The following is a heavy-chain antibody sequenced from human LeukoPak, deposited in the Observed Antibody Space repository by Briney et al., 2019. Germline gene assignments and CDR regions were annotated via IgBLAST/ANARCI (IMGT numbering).Heavy chain of an antibody. CDR3: ARVGSSSSVRDRQDFDY. V-gene: IGHV4-59*08. CDR2: IYYSGST. J-gene: IGHJ4*02. CDR1: GGSISSYY. D-gene: IGHD6-6*01. Sequence: PSETLSLTCTVSGGSISSYYWSWIRQPPGKGLEWIGYIYYSGSTNYNPSLKSRVTIPLDTSKNRFSLKLSSVTAADTAVYYCARVGSSSSVRDRQDFDYWGQGTLVTVSS.